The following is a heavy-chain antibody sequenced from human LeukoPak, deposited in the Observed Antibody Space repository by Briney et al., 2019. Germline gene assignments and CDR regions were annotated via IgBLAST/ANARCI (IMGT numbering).Heavy chain of an antibody. J-gene: IGHJ6*04. D-gene: IGHD6-13*01. V-gene: IGHV1-18*04. CDR1: GYPFTSYG. CDR3: ARSDGSRWNYYCYGIDV. CDR2: ISAYNGNI. Sequence: ASVKVSCKASGYPFTSYGINWVRQAPGQGLEWMGWISAYNGNINYAQKLQGRVTVTTDTSTSTAYMELRSLRSDDTAVYYCARSDGSRWNYYCYGIDVWGKGTTVTVSS.